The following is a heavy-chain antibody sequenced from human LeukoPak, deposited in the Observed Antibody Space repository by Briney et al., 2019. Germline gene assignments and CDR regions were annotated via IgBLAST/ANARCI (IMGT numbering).Heavy chain of an antibody. J-gene: IGHJ5*02. V-gene: IGHV3-23*01. CDR3: AKLAHDKLLDVRKTPRSGWFDP. D-gene: IGHD1-1*01. CDR1: GFTFSSYA. CDR2: ISGSGGST. Sequence: GGSLRLSCAASGFTFSSYAMSWVRQAPGKGLEWVSAISGSGGSTYYADSVKGRFTISRDNSKNTLYLQMNSLRAEDTAVYYCAKLAHDKLLDVRKTPRSGWFDPWGQGTLVTVSS.